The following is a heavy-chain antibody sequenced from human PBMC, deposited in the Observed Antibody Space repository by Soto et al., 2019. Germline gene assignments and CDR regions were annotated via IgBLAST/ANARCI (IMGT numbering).Heavy chain of an antibody. CDR3: ARTLSGGPYRLATIVKYYFDS. V-gene: IGHV5-51*01. CDR2: IYPDDSDT. CDR1: IFTKYW. Sequence: IFTKYWIGWVRQMPEKGLEWMGIIYPDDSDTRYSPSFQGQVSISAYMSITTAYLQWSSLRASDTAMYYCARTLSGGPYRLATIVKYYFDSWGQGTLITVSS. D-gene: IGHD5-12*01. J-gene: IGHJ4*02.